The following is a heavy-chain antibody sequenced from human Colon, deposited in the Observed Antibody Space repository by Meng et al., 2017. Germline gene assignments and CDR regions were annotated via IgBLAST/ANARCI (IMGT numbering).Heavy chain of an antibody. J-gene: IGHJ4*02. Sequence: QITLKESGPTLVKPTQTLTLTCTFSGFSLSTSGVGVAWIRQPPGKALEWLALIYWDDDRRYSPSLKSRLTINRDTSTNQVVLTMTNMGPVDTATYYCVRREGGDIFEYWGQGALVTVSS. CDR2: IYWDDDR. V-gene: IGHV2-5*02. CDR1: GFSLSTSGVG. D-gene: IGHD3-10*01. CDR3: VRREGGDIFEY.